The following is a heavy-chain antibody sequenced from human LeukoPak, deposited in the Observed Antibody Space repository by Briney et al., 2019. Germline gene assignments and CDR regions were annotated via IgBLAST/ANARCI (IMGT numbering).Heavy chain of an antibody. Sequence: GGSLRLSCAASGFTFSRYWMSWVRQAPGKGLEWISYTSSSGITIYYADSVKGRFTMSRDNAKNSLYLQMNSLRAEDTAVYYCARDRYAMDVWGQGTTVTVSS. CDR3: ARDRYAMDV. CDR1: GFTFSRYW. CDR2: TSSSGITI. V-gene: IGHV3-11*01. J-gene: IGHJ6*02.